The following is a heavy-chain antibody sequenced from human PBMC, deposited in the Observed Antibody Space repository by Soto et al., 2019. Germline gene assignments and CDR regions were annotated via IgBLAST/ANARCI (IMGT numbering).Heavy chain of an antibody. D-gene: IGHD2-15*01. CDR3: ARDCSGGSCYDY. J-gene: IGHJ4*02. CDR2: IFSGGSTL. V-gene: IGHV3-11*01. CDR1: GFTFSDYY. Sequence: GGSLRLSCAASGFTFSDYYMSCIRQAPGKGWEWVSCIFSGGSTLYYADSGRGRFTTSRDNANISLYLSLNSLRAEDTAVYYCARDCSGGSCYDYWGQGTRVTVSS.